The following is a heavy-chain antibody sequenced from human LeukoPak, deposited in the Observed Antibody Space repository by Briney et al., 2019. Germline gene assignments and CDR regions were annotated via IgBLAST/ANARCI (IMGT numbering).Heavy chain of an antibody. D-gene: IGHD5-18*01. J-gene: IGHJ4*02. Sequence: PGGSLRLSCAASGFTFSSYSMNWVRQAPGKGLEWVSYISSSSSTIYYADSVKGRFTISRDNAKNSLYPQMNSLRAEDTAVYYCARDLGGYSYGYNYWGQGTLVTVSS. CDR2: ISSSSSTI. V-gene: IGHV3-48*01. CDR3: ARDLGGYSYGYNY. CDR1: GFTFSSYS.